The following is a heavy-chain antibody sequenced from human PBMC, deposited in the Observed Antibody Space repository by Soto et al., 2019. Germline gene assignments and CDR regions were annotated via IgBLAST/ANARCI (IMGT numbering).Heavy chain of an antibody. CDR2: ISSDGTST. V-gene: IGHV3-74*01. CDR3: TRVTNCDSSSCYSYFDF. D-gene: IGHD2-2*01. CDR1: GFTFSNYW. Sequence: GSLRLSCAASGFTFSNYWMHWVRQAPGKGPVWVSRISSDGTSTTYADSVKGRFTISRDNAKNTLYLQLNSLRAEDTAVYYCTRVTNCDSSSCYSYFDFWGQGA. J-gene: IGHJ4*02.